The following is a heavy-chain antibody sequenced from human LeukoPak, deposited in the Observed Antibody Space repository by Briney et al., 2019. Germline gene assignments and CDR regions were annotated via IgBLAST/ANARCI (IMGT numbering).Heavy chain of an antibody. CDR3: ARGWRDTAMVKDY. Sequence: SETLSLTCAVYGGSFSGYYWSWIRQAPGKGLEWIGEINHSGSTYYNPSLKSRVTISVDTSKNQFSLKLSSVTAADTAVYYCARGWRDTAMVKDYWGQGTLVTVSS. CDR2: INHSGST. V-gene: IGHV4-34*09. CDR1: GGSFSGYY. D-gene: IGHD5-18*01. J-gene: IGHJ4*02.